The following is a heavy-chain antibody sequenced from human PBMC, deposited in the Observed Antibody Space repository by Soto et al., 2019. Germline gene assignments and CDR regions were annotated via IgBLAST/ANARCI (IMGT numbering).Heavy chain of an antibody. V-gene: IGHV4-31*03. CDR3: ARLRGDGGYYYYGMDV. Sequence: QVQLQESGPGLVKPSQTLSLTCTVSGGSISSGGYYWSWIRQHPGKGLEWIGYIYYSGSTYYNPSLKSRVTISVETSKNQFSLKLSSVTAADTAVYYCARLRGDGGYYYYGMDVWGQGTTVTVSS. D-gene: IGHD3-10*01. CDR2: IYYSGST. CDR1: GGSISSGGYY. J-gene: IGHJ6*02.